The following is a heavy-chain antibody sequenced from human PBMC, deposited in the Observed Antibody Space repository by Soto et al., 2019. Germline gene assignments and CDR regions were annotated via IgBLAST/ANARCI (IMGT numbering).Heavy chain of an antibody. Sequence: ASVKVSCKASGYTFTGYYMHWVRQAPGQGLEWMGWINPNSDGTNYAQKFQGWVTMTRDTSISTAYMELSRLRSDDTAVYYCARSIAAAGASRGDYYYMDVWGKGTTVTVSS. V-gene: IGHV1-2*04. J-gene: IGHJ6*03. CDR2: INPNSDGT. D-gene: IGHD6-13*01. CDR1: GYTFTGYY. CDR3: ARSIAAAGASRGDYYYMDV.